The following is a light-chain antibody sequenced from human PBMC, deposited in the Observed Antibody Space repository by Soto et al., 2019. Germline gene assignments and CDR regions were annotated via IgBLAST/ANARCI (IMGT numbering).Light chain of an antibody. Sequence: QSLLTQPPSVSADPGQKVTISCSGSSSNIGNNFVSWYQQLPGTAPKLLIYDNNKRPSGIPDRFSGSKSGTSASLGITGLQTGDEADYYCGTCDSSLSAGVFGGGTKVTVL. CDR2: DNN. CDR3: GTCDSSLSAGV. J-gene: IGLJ2*01. CDR1: SSNIGNNF. V-gene: IGLV1-51*01.